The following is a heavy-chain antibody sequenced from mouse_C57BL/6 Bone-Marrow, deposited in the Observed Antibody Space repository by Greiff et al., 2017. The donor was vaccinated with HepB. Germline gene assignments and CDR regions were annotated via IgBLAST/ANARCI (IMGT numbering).Heavy chain of an antibody. CDR1: GYSITSGYY. J-gene: IGHJ2*01. CDR2: ISYDGSN. V-gene: IGHV3-6*01. D-gene: IGHD2-12*01. Sequence: ESGPGLVKPSQSLSLTCSVTGYSITSGYYWNWIRQFPGNKLEWMGYISYDGSNNYNPSLKNRISITRDTSKNQFFLKLNSVTTEDTATYYCARAYYSPHFDYWGQGTTLTVSS. CDR3: ARAYYSPHFDY.